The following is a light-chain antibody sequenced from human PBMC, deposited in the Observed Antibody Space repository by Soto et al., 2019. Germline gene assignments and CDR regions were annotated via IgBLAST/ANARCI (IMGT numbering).Light chain of an antibody. CDR1: QSVSSSY. CDR2: GAS. J-gene: IGKJ5*01. V-gene: IGKV3-20*01. CDR3: QKYGSSPPIT. Sequence: EIVLTQSPGTLSLSPGERATLSCRASQSVSSSYLAWYQQKPGQAPRLLIYGASSRATGIPDTISGSGSGTDFTLTISSLEPEDIAVYYCQKYGSSPPITVSQGTLLEIK.